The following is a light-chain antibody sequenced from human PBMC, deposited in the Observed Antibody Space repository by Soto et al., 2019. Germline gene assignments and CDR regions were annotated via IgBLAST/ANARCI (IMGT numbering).Light chain of an antibody. Sequence: EILLTQSPATLSSSPGETATLSCRASQYVGSRLAWYQHTPGQSPRILIYYMSKRDTGIPARFSGSGSGTDFTLPISRLAPDDFAIYYCHQRQSWPRTFGQGTKVDIK. V-gene: IGKV3-11*01. J-gene: IGKJ1*01. CDR1: QYVGSR. CDR3: HQRQSWPRT. CDR2: YMS.